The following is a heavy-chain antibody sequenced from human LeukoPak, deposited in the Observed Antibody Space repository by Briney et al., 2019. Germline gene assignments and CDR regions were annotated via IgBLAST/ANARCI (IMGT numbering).Heavy chain of an antibody. J-gene: IGHJ5*02. V-gene: IGHV3-74*01. CDR1: GFTFSSYW. CDR2: INSDGSTT. D-gene: IGHD6-13*01. Sequence: GGSLRLSCVASGFTFSSYWMHWVRQAPGKGLVWVSRINSDGSTTTYADSVKGRFTISRDNAKNTLYLQMNSLRAEDTAIYYCAILAGIAAAAWGQGTLVTVSS. CDR3: AILAGIAAAA.